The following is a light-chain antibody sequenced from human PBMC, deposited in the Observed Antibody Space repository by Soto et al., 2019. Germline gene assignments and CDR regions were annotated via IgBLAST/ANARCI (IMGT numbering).Light chain of an antibody. CDR1: QSISSW. Sequence: EIPMPQPHSPHLQATEERALIGRLTSQSISSWLAWYQQKPGKAPKLLIYDASSLESGVPSRFSGSGSGTDFTLTISCLQSEDFATYYCQQYYSYFPLTFGQGTKVDIK. CDR2: DAS. CDR3: QQYYSYFPLT. J-gene: IGKJ1*01. V-gene: IGKV1-5*01.